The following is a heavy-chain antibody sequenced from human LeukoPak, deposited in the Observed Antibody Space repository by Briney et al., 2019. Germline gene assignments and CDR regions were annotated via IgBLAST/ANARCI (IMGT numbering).Heavy chain of an antibody. CDR3: AKDRYNTAMVPTLYYYYMDV. CDR1: GYTFTSYG. V-gene: IGHV1-18*01. D-gene: IGHD5-18*01. J-gene: IGHJ6*03. CDR2: ISAYNGNT. Sequence: GASVKVSCKASGYTFTSYGISWVRQAPGQGLEWMGWISAYNGNTNYAQKLQGRVTMTTDTSTGTAYMELRSLRSDDTAVYYCAKDRYNTAMVPTLYYYYMDVWGKGTTVTVSS.